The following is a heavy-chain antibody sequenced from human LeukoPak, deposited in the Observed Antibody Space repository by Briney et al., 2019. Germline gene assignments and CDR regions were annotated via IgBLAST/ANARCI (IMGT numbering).Heavy chain of an antibody. Sequence: GGSLRLSCAPSGFTFSSYWMHWVRQAPGKGLVWVSRIKSDGNTNYAESVKGRFTISRDNAKNIVSLQMNSLRSEDTGVYYCARAPSEIGGYYPEYFRHWGQGTLVTVSS. J-gene: IGHJ1*01. CDR3: ARAPSEIGGYYPEYFRH. CDR1: GFTFSSYW. D-gene: IGHD3-22*01. V-gene: IGHV3-74*01. CDR2: IKSDGNT.